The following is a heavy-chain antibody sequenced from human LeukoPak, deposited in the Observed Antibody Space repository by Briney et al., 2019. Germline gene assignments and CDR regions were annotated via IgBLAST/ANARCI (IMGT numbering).Heavy chain of an antibody. V-gene: IGHV3-11*01. CDR1: GFTFTDYY. J-gene: IGHJ3*02. Sequence: GGSLRLSCATSGFTFTDYYMSWIRQAPRKGLEWVSYISVSGTTMYYADSVKGRFTLSRDNAKNSLYLQMNSLRAEDTAVYYCAKLASLGYCSSTSCYAFDIWGQGTMVTVSS. CDR2: ISVSGTTM. D-gene: IGHD2-2*01. CDR3: AKLASLGYCSSTSCYAFDI.